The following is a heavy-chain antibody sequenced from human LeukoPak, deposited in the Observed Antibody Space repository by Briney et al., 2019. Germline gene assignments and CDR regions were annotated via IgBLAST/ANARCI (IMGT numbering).Heavy chain of an antibody. D-gene: IGHD3-22*01. CDR1: GFTFSSYS. CDR2: ISSSSSYI. Sequence: PGGSLRLSCAASGFTFSSYSMNWVRQAPGKGLEWVSSISSSSSYIYYADSVKGRFTISRDNAKNSLYLQMNSLRAEDTAVYYCAKMPPAVHYYDSMGGAFDIWGQGTMVTVSS. CDR3: AKMPPAVHYYDSMGGAFDI. V-gene: IGHV3-21*04. J-gene: IGHJ3*02.